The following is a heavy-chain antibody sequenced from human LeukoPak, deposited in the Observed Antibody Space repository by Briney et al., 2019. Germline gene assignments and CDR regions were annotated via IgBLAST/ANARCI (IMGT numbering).Heavy chain of an antibody. CDR2: IYYSGST. CDR1: DGSITSYY. J-gene: IGHJ4*02. CDR3: ARVRRDGYNSPDY. D-gene: IGHD5-24*01. Sequence: SETLSLTCTASDGSITSYYWSWIRQPPGKGLECIGYIYYSGSTYYNPSLKSRVTISVDTSKNQFSLKLSSVTDADTAVYYCARVRRDGYNSPDYWGQGTLVPVSS. V-gene: IGHV4-59*01.